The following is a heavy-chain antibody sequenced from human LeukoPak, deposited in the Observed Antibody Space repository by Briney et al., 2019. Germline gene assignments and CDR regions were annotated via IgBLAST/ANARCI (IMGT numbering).Heavy chain of an antibody. CDR2: IYPGDSHT. CDR3: ARHGPSSGSFPSRNWFDP. V-gene: IGHV5-51*01. CDR1: GYSFTSYW. Sequence: GESLQLSCKGSGYSFTSYWIGWVRQMPGKGLEWMGIIYPGDSHTRYSPFFQGQVTISADKSISTAYLQWSSLKASDTAMYYCARHGPSSGSFPSRNWFDPWGQATLVTVSS. D-gene: IGHD1-26*01. J-gene: IGHJ5*02.